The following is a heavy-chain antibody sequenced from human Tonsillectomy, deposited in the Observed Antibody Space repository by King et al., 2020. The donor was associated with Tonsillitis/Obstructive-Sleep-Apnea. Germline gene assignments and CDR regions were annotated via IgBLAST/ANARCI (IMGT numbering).Heavy chain of an antibody. CDR2: IYPGDSDT. CDR1: GYSFTSYW. V-gene: IGHV5-51*03. J-gene: IGHJ3*02. D-gene: IGHD3-22*01. Sequence: QLVQSGAEVKKPGESLKISCKGSGYSFTSYWIGWVRQMPGKGLEWMGIIYPGDSDTRDSPSFQGQVTISADKSISTAYLQWSSLKASDTAMYYCARVGSYYDSSGYSDAFDTWGQGTMVTVSS. CDR3: ARVGSYYDSSGYSDAFDT.